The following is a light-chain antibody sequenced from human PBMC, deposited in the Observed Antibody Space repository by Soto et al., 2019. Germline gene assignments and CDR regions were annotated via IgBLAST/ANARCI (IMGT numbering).Light chain of an antibody. CDR2: EGD. Sequence: QSALTQPASVSGSPGQSITISCAATSSNVGSYFLVSWYRHQSGRAPQLILYEGDKRPSGVSDRFSGSKSGNTASLTISGLQTDDEAHYYCSLYPSSGTFYVAFGGGTKLTVL. J-gene: IGLJ2*01. CDR3: SLYPSSGTFYVA. CDR1: SSNVGSYFL. V-gene: IGLV2-14*02.